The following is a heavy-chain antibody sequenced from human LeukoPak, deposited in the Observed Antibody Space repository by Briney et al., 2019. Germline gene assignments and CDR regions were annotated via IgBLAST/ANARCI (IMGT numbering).Heavy chain of an antibody. CDR2: INPNSGGT. D-gene: IGHD3-3*01. Sequence: KPGASVKVSCKASGYTFTGYYMHWVRQAPGQGLEWMGWINPNSGGTNYAQKFQGRVTMTRDTSISTAYMELSRLRSDDTAVYYCARDGLTIFGVSDVSWGQGTLVTVSS. J-gene: IGHJ4*02. CDR1: GYTFTGYY. V-gene: IGHV1-2*02. CDR3: ARDGLTIFGVSDVS.